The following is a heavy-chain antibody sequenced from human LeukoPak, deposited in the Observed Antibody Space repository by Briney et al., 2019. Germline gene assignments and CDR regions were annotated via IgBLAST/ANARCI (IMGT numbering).Heavy chain of an antibody. V-gene: IGHV4-39*01. CDR2: IYYSGST. CDR1: GGSISSYY. D-gene: IGHD3-3*01. J-gene: IGHJ5*02. Sequence: SETLSLTCTVSGGSISSYYWGWVRQPPGKGLEWIGSIYYSGSTYYNPSLMSRVTISVDTSKNQFSLKLTSVTAADTAVYYCARLYENWFDPWGQGTLVTVSS. CDR3: ARLYENWFDP.